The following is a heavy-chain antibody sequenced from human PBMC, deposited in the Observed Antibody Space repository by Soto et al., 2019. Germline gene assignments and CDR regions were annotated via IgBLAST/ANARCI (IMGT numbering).Heavy chain of an antibody. J-gene: IGHJ4*02. CDR1: GGSLSTNP. CDR2: TGSGTGPG. Sequence: QVQLVQSGTEVKKPGSSVRVSCKTSGGSLSTNPISWVRQAPGQGLEWMGGTGSGTGPGNHAQKFQGRLTVTADKSTGTVYMELTNLSSEDTAVYYCARRDSGGFFRFFDSWGQGTLVTVSS. D-gene: IGHD2-15*01. CDR3: ARRDSGGFFRFFDS. V-gene: IGHV1-69*06.